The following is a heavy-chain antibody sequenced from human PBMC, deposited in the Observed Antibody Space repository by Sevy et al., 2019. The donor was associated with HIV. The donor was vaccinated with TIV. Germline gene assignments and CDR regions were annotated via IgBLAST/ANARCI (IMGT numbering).Heavy chain of an antibody. CDR3: VRDERAIACHFDY. V-gene: IGHV3-48*02. J-gene: IGHJ4*02. D-gene: IGHD2-21*01. Sequence: GGSLRLSCEASGFTLSSYTMNWVRQSPEKGLEWVATFDRTDITHYADSVKGRFIISRDTAKNSLFLQMNSLRDDDTAMYFCVRDERAIACHFDYWGRGTLVTVSS. CDR1: GFTLSSYT. CDR2: FDRTDIT.